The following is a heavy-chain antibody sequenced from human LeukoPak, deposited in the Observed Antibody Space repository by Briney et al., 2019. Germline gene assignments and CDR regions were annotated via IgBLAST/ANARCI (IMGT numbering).Heavy chain of an antibody. CDR3: ARGLHANEVVVPAARTVLWH. CDR2: IIPIFGTA. V-gene: IGHV1-69*05. CDR1: GGTFSSYA. Sequence: SVKVSCKASGGTFSSYAISWVRQAPGQGLEWMGGIIPIFGTANYAQKFQGRVTITRNTSISTAYMELSSLRSEDTAVYYCARGLHANEVVVPAARTVLWHWGQGTLVTVSS. D-gene: IGHD2-2*01. J-gene: IGHJ1*01.